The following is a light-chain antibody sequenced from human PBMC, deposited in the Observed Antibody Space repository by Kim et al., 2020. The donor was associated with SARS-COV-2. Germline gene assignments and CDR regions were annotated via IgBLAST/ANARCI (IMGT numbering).Light chain of an antibody. Sequence: VAVGQTVRTTRRGDSLRCYYASWYQQQPGQAPILVIYDKNKRPSGIPDRFSGSSSENTASLTISGTQADDEADYYSNSRDSNDNWVFGGGTQLTVL. CDR3: NSRDSNDNWV. J-gene: IGLJ2*01. V-gene: IGLV3-19*01. CDR2: DKN. CDR1: SLRCYY.